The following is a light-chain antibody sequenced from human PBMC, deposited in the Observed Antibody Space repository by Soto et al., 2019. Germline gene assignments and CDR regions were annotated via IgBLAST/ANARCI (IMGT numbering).Light chain of an antibody. CDR1: QSVSSY. CDR3: QQRSNWLT. V-gene: IGKV3-11*01. J-gene: IGKJ2*01. Sequence: EIVLTQSQATLSLSPGERATLSCRASQSVSSYLAWYQQNPGQAPRLLIYDASNSATGTPARFSGSGSGTDFTLTISSLEPDDFAVYYCQQRSNWLTFGQGTKLEIK. CDR2: DAS.